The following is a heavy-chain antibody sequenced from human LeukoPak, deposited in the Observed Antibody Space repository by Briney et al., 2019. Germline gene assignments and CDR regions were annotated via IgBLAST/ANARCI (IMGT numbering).Heavy chain of an antibody. CDR2: ISPSSTI. D-gene: IGHD3-3*01. Sequence: GGSLRLSCAVSGFTLRSYSINWVRQAPGKGLEWISYISPSSTIYYADSVKGRFTISRDKAQNSLYLQMNSLRAEDTAVYYCARPFWSGYSEVRYYFDYWGQGTLVTVSS. CDR3: ARPFWSGYSEVRYYFDY. CDR1: GFTLRSYS. J-gene: IGHJ4*02. V-gene: IGHV3-48*01.